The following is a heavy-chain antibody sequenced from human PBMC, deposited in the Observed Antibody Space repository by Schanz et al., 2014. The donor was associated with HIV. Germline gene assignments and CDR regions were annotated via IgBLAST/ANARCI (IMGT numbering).Heavy chain of an antibody. D-gene: IGHD3-22*01. V-gene: IGHV3-30-3*02. Sequence: ESGGGVVQPGRSLRLSCTASGFTFSNYGMHWVRQAPGKGLEWVAVISYDGTKKHYADSVKGRFTISRDNSKNSLSLLIKSLRADDAAVYYCAKDRNYYESKYRGKGNYYYYYGMDVWGQGTTVTVSS. CDR3: AKDRNYYESKYRGKGNYYYYYGMDV. CDR1: GFTFSNYG. CDR2: ISYDGTKK. J-gene: IGHJ6*02.